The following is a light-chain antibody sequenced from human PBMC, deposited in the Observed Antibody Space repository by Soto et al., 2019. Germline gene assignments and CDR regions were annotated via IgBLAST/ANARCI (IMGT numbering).Light chain of an antibody. CDR3: QQLNSYL. CDR1: QGINNY. CDR2: AAF. Sequence: DVRLTQSPSLLSASVVDRFTITCRASQGINNYLGWYQQKPGKAPKLLIYAAFTLQSGVPSRFSGSGSGTEFTLTISSLQPEDFATYYCQQLNSYLFGPGTKVDIK. J-gene: IGKJ3*01. V-gene: IGKV1-9*01.